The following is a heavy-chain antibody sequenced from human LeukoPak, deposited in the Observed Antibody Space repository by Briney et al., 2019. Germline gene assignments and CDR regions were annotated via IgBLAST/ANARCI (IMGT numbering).Heavy chain of an antibody. J-gene: IGHJ4*02. CDR1: GFTFGDYA. D-gene: IGHD6-13*01. V-gene: IGHV3-49*03. CDR2: IRSRAYGGTT. Sequence: GGSWRFSCPASGFTFGDYAMSWFGQAPGKGLGWVGFIRSRAYGGTTEYAASVKGTFTISRDDSENTLYLQMNSLKTEDTAVYYCTRRSSAAGRQYFDYWGQGTLVTVSS. CDR3: TRRSSAAGRQYFDY.